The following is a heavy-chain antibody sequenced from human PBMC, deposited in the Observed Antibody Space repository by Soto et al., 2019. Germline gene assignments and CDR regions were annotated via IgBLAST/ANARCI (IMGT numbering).Heavy chain of an antibody. V-gene: IGHV3-48*03. J-gene: IGHJ3*02. CDR1: GFTFSSYE. CDR2: ISSSGSTI. CDR3: ARASELFDAFDI. D-gene: IGHD1-26*01. Sequence: PGGSLRLSCAASGFTFSSYEVNWVRQAPGKGLEWVSYISSSGSTIYYADSVKGRFTISRDNAKNSLYLQMNSLRAEDTAVYYCARASELFDAFDIWGQGTMVTGS.